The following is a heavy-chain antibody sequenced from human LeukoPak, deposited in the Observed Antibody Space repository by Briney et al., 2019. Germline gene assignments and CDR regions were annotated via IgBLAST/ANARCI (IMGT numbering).Heavy chain of an antibody. CDR2: IYASGST. CDR1: GGSISSYY. V-gene: IGHV4-4*09. CDR3: ARHPTSSWSLAAFDI. D-gene: IGHD6-13*01. Sequence: SETLSLTCTVSGGSISSYYWSWIRQPPGKGLQWLGYIYASGSTKYNPSLKSRVTMSADTSKDQFSLKLTFVTAADTAVYYCARHPTSSWSLAAFDIWGQGTMVTVSS. J-gene: IGHJ3*02.